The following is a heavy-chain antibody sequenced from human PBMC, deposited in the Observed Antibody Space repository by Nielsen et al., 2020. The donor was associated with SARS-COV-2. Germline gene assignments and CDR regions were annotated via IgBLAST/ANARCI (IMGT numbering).Heavy chain of an antibody. CDR1: AFTFSTYW. CDR3: VRGLQVPNGLAHR. D-gene: IGHD3-16*01. Sequence: GGSLRLSCAASAFTFSTYWMHWVRQAPGKGLVWVSRINSDGSSTSYADSVKGRFTISRDNAKNTLYLQRNSLRAEDTAVYYCVRGLQVPNGLAHRWGQGTLVTVSS. J-gene: IGHJ4*02. CDR2: INSDGSST. V-gene: IGHV3-74*01.